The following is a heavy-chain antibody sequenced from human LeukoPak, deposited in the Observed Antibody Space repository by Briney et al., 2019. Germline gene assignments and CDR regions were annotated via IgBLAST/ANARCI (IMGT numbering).Heavy chain of an antibody. D-gene: IGHD1-1*01. CDR3: ARATGTTSYCYYGMDV. Sequence: PGGSLRLSCAASGFTFSSYEMNWVRQAPGKGLDWVSSISSSSSYIYYADSVKGRFTISIDNAKNSLYLQMNSLRAEDTAVYYCARATGTTSYCYYGMDVWGKGTTVTVSS. V-gene: IGHV3-21*01. CDR1: GFTFSSYE. CDR2: ISSSSSYI. J-gene: IGHJ6*04.